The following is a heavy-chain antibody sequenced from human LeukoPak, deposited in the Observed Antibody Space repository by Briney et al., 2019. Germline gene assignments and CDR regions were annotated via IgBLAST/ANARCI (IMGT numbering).Heavy chain of an antibody. CDR3: ARVGTHWYFNL. J-gene: IGHJ2*01. CDR1: GGSISSYY. CDR2: IYYSGNT. Sequence: KPSETLSLTCTVSGGSISSYYWSWIRQPPGKGLEWIGYIYYSGNTNYNPSLKSRVTISVDTSKNQFSLKLNSVTAADTAVYYCARVGTHWYFNLWGRGTLVTVSS. V-gene: IGHV4-59*01.